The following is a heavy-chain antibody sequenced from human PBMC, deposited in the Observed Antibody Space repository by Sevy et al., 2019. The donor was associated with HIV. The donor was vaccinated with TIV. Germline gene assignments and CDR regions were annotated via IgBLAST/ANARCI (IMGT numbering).Heavy chain of an antibody. CDR2: ISAYNGNT. D-gene: IGHD3-22*01. CDR3: ARVRLLRHDSSGYYSGYDY. V-gene: IGHV1-18*01. J-gene: IGHJ4*02. Sequence: ASVKVSCKASGYTFTSYGISWVRQAPGQGLEWMGWISAYNGNTNYAQKLQGGVTMTTDTSTSTAYMELRSLRSDDTAVYYCARVRLLRHDSSGYYSGYDYWGQGTLVTVSS. CDR1: GYTFTSYG.